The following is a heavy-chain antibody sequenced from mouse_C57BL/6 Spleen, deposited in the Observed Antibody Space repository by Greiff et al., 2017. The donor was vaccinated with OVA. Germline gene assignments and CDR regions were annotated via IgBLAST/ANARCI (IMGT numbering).Heavy chain of an antibody. CDR1: GYTFTSSW. Sequence: QVQLQQPGAELVMPGASVKLSCKASGYTFTSSWIQFVNHQPGPGLYRIGEIDPSDSYTNYNQKFKGKSTLTVDKSSSTAYMQLSSLTSEDSAVYYCARNGYDDAMDYWGQGTSVTVSS. CDR3: ARNGYDDAMDY. J-gene: IGHJ4*01. CDR2: IDPSDSYT. V-gene: IGHV1-69*01. D-gene: IGHD2-2*01.